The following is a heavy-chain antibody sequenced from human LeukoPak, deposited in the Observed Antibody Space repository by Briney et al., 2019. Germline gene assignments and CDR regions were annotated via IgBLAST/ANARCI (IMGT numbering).Heavy chain of an antibody. CDR3: AAAYSSGWYVVHYYYMDV. CDR1: AFTFSNYG. D-gene: IGHD6-19*01. CDR2: ISYDGSDK. V-gene: IGHV3-30*03. Sequence: GGSLRLSCAASAFTFSNYGMHWVRQAPGKGLEWVAVISYDGSDKYYADSVKGRFTISRDNSKNTLYLQMNSLRAEDTAVYYCAAAYSSGWYVVHYYYMDVWGKGTTVTISS. J-gene: IGHJ6*03.